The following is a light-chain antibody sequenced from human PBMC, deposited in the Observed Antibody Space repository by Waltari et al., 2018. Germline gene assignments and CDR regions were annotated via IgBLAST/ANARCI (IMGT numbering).Light chain of an antibody. CDR2: AAS. CDR1: QVISSY. J-gene: IGKJ4*01. CDR3: QQHDSYPLT. Sequence: DIQLTQSPSFLSASVGARVTNTCRDSQVISSYLAWYQQKPGRAPKPLIYAASTLQSGVPTRFSGSGSGTEFTLTISSLQPEDFVSYYCQQHDSYPLTFGGGTKVEIK. V-gene: IGKV1-9*01.